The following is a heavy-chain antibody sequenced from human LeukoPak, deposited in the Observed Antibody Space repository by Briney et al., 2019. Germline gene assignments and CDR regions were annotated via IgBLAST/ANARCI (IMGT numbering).Heavy chain of an antibody. D-gene: IGHD2-8*01. CDR2: IYNSGSTNYN. Sequence: SETLSLTCTVSGGSISGHYWSWLRQSPGKGLEWIAYIYNSGSTNYNNYNPSLKSRVIMSMDTSKNQLSQIVSSVTAADAAVYYCARHTTGRALGDFDYWGQGTLVTVSA. V-gene: IGHV4-59*08. CDR1: GGSISGHY. CDR3: ARHTTGRALGDFDY. J-gene: IGHJ4*02.